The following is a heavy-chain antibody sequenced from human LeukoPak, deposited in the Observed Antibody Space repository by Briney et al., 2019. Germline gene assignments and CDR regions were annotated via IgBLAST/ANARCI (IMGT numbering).Heavy chain of an antibody. J-gene: IGHJ1*01. CDR2: IYYSGSA. CDR1: GGSISSYY. V-gene: IGHV4-59*08. Sequence: SETLSLTCTVSGGSISSYYWSWIRQPPGKGLEWIGYIYYSGSANYNPSLKSRVTISVDTSKNQFSLKLSSVTAADTAVYYCARQSEQWLLYFQHWGQGTLVTVSS. CDR3: ARQSEQWLLYFQH. D-gene: IGHD6-19*01.